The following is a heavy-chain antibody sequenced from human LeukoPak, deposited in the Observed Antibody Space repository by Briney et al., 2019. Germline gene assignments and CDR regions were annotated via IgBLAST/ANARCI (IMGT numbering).Heavy chain of an antibody. Sequence: GESLKISCKGSGYSFSNYWIGWVRQMPGKGLEWMGIIYPGDSDTIYSPSLQGQVTISADKSINTAYLQWSSLQASDTAIYYCARRVGLASDYRYYFDSWGQGPWSPSPQ. CDR2: IYPGDSDT. J-gene: IGHJ4*02. V-gene: IGHV5-51*01. D-gene: IGHD3-16*02. CDR1: GYSFSNYW. CDR3: ARRVGLASDYRYYFDS.